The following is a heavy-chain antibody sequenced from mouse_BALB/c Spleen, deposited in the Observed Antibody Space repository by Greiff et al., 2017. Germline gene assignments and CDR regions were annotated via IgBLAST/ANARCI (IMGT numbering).Heavy chain of an antibody. Sequence: EVKLMESGGGLVKPGGSLKLSCAASGFTFSSYTMSWVRQTPEKRLEWVATISSGGGNTYYPDSVKGRFTISRDNAKNNLYLQMSSLRSEDTALYYCARRHYYGSSFDYWGQGTTLTVSS. CDR2: ISSGGGNT. J-gene: IGHJ2*01. V-gene: IGHV5-9*03. CDR1: GFTFSSYT. CDR3: ARRHYYGSSFDY. D-gene: IGHD1-1*01.